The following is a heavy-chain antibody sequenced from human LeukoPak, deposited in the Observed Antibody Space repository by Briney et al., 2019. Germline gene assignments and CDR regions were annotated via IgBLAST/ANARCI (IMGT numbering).Heavy chain of an antibody. CDR3: ARDALSGSYSNYFDY. J-gene: IGHJ4*02. D-gene: IGHD1-26*01. V-gene: IGHV3-30*03. CDR1: GFTFITCG. CDR2: VSSDGGNK. Sequence: GRSLRLSCAASGFTFITCGMHWVRQAPGKGLEWVTIVSSDGGNKCFPDSLRGRFTFSRDNSKNTLHLLMNSLRAEDTAVYYCARDALSGSYSNYFDYWGQGTLVTVSS.